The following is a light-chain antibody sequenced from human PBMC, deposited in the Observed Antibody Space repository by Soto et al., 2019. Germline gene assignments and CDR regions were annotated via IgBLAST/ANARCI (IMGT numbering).Light chain of an antibody. CDR3: QQYNNWPPRT. J-gene: IGKJ1*01. V-gene: IGKV3-15*01. CDR1: QSVSSN. CDR2: GAS. Sequence: EIVLTQSPGTLSLSPGERATLSCRASQSVSSNLAWYQQKPGQAPRLLIYGASTRASGIPARFSGSGSGTEFTLTISSLQSEDFAVYHCQQYNNWPPRTFGQGAKVDIK.